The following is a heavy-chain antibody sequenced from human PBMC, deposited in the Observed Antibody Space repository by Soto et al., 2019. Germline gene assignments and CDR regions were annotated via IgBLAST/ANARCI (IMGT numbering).Heavy chain of an antibody. V-gene: IGHV4-30-2*01. CDR1: GGSISSGGYS. D-gene: IGHD3-10*01. CDR3: ASLGGGSGSYSRKNWFDP. CDR2: IYHSVST. J-gene: IGHJ5*02. Sequence: SETLSLTCAVSGGSISSGGYSWSWIRQAPGKGLEWSGYIYHSVSTYYNPSLKSRVTISVDRSRNQFSLKLSSVTAADAAVYYCASLGGGSGSYSRKNWFDPSGQGTLVTVSS.